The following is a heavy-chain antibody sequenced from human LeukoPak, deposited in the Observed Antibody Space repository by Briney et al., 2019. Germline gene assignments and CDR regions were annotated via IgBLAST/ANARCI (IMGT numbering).Heavy chain of an antibody. CDR3: ASRSPYSGYDLYDY. V-gene: IGHV1-69*06. J-gene: IGHJ4*02. CDR2: IIPLFGAA. D-gene: IGHD5-12*01. Sequence: RVASVKVSCKASGGTFSNYAISWVRQAPGQGLEWMGGIIPLFGAANFAQKFQGRVTFTADKTTSTAYMELSSLRSEDTAVYYCASRSPYSGYDLYDYWGQGTLVTVS. CDR1: GGTFSNYA.